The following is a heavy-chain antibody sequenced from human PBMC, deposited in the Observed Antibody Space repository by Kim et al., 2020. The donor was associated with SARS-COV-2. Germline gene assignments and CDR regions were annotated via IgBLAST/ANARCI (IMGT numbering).Heavy chain of an antibody. CDR2: ST. V-gene: IGHV3-66*01. Sequence: STYYAASVKGRFTISRNDSKNTVYLQMNSLRAEDTAVYFCAREPSTYFDYWGQGTLVTVSS. CDR3: AREPSTYFDY. J-gene: IGHJ4*02.